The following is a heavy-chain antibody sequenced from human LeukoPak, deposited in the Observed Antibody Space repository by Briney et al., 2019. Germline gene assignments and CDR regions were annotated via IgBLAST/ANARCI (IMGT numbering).Heavy chain of an antibody. CDR1: GFTFSSYG. V-gene: IGHV3-30*18. Sequence: QPGRSLRLSCAASGFTFSSYGMPWVRQAPGKGLEWVAVISYDGGNKYYADSVKGRFTISRDNSKNTLYLQMNSLRAEDTAVYYCAKGPHIVVVTANRGQYFDYWGQGTLVTVSS. J-gene: IGHJ4*02. D-gene: IGHD2-21*02. CDR2: ISYDGGNK. CDR3: AKGPHIVVVTANRGQYFDY.